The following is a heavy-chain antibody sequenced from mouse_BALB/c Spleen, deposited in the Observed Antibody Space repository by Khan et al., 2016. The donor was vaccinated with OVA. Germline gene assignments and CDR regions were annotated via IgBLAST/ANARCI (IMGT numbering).Heavy chain of an antibody. V-gene: IGHV1-20*02. CDR1: GYSFTGYF. CDR3: ERKNGSECDY. Sequence: EVQLQQSGPELVKPGASVKISCKASGYSFTGYFMNWVMQSHGKSLEWIGRINPHIGETFYNQKFKDKATLTVDKSSTTAHLQLRSLSSEDSAVDDCERKNGSECDYWGQGTTLTVSS. J-gene: IGHJ2*01. CDR2: INPHIGET.